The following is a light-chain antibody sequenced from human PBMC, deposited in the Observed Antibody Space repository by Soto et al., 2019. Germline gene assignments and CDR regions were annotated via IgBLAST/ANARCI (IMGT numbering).Light chain of an antibody. CDR1: QNIGSN. CDR3: QQYFNWWT. Sequence: EIVMAQSPATLSVSPGETAILSCRASQNIGSNLAWYQQRPGQAPRLLIYGASSRVTGIPARLSGSGSGTDFTLTISSLQSEDFAVYHCQQYFNWWTFGQGTKVDIK. V-gene: IGKV3-15*01. J-gene: IGKJ1*01. CDR2: GAS.